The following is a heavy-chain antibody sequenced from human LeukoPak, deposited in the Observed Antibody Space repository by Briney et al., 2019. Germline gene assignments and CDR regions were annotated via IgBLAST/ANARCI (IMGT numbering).Heavy chain of an antibody. CDR3: ARGGQVDSFDI. D-gene: IGHD3-10*01. CDR2: IYYSGST. V-gene: IGHV4-31*11. Sequence: PSQTLSLTCAFSGGSISGGGYYWSWIRQHPGKGLEWIACIYYSGSTYYNPSLKSRISISVDTSKNQFSLKLSSVTAADTAVFYCARGGQVDSFDIWGQGTLVTVSS. CDR1: GGSISGGGYY. J-gene: IGHJ3*02.